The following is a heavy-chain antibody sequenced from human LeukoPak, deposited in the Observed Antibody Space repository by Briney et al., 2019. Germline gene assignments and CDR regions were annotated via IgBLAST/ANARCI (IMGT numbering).Heavy chain of an antibody. CDR2: INGDGSSI. D-gene: IGHD3-22*01. CDR3: ARDYDSSGYYSFQH. CDR1: RFTVSSNF. J-gene: IGHJ1*01. V-gene: IGHV3-74*01. Sequence: PGGSLRLSCAASRFTVSSNFMSWVRQAPGRGLVWVSRINGDGSSIRYADSVKGRFTNSRDNAKNTLYLQMNSLRAEDTAVYYCARDYDSSGYYSFQHWGQGTLVTVSS.